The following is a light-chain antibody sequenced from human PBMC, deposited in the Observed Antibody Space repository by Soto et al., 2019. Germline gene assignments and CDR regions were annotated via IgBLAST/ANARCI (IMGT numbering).Light chain of an antibody. CDR2: RND. J-gene: IGLJ2*01. CDR1: SSNIGGNF. V-gene: IGLV1-47*01. Sequence: QSVLTQPPSASGTPGQRVTISCSGSSSNIGGNFVCWYQQLPGTAPKLLFYRNDQRPSGVPARFSGSKSGTSASLAISGLRSEDEADYYCAAWDDSLRGVVFGGGTKLTVL. CDR3: AAWDDSLRGVV.